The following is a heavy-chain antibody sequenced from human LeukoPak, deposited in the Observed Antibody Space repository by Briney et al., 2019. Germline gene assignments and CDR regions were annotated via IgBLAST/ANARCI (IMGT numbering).Heavy chain of an antibody. Sequence: ASVKVSCEASGYTFTDYYVHWVRQAPGQGLEWMGWINPNNGDTNYAQKFQGRVTMTSDTSISTAYMELSRLRSDDTAVYYCARGNSNLPYCGGDCYSDYWGQGTMITASS. CDR2: INPNNGDT. CDR1: GYTFTDYY. D-gene: IGHD2-21*01. V-gene: IGHV1-2*02. CDR3: ARGNSNLPYCGGDCYSDY. J-gene: IGHJ4*02.